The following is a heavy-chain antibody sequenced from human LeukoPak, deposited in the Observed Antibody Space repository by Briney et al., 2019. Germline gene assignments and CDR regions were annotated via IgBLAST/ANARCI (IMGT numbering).Heavy chain of an antibody. D-gene: IGHD4-11*01. CDR2: ISGSGGST. CDR3: VRSAFLTTEFYFDY. V-gene: IGHV3-23*01. CDR1: GFTFRSYA. Sequence: PGGSLRLSCAASGFTFRSYAMSWVRQAPGKGLEWVSGISGSGGSTYYADSVKGRFTISRDNAKNTLYLQMNSLRAEDTAVYYCVRSAFLTTEFYFDYWGHGTLVTVSS. J-gene: IGHJ4*01.